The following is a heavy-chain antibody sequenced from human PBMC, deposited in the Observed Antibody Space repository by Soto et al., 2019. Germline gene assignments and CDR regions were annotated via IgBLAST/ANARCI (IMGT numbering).Heavy chain of an antibody. CDR1: GDSVSSNSAA. V-gene: IGHV6-1*01. D-gene: IGHD2-8*01. CDR3: ARDCTNGVCYPSYHYGMDV. J-gene: IGHJ6*02. CDR2: TYYRSKWYN. Sequence: SQTLSLTCAISGDSVSSNSAAWNWIRQSPSRGLEWLGRTYYRSKWYNDYAVSVKSRITINPDTSENQFSLQLNSVTPEDTAVYYYARDCTNGVCYPSYHYGMDVWGQGTTVTVSS.